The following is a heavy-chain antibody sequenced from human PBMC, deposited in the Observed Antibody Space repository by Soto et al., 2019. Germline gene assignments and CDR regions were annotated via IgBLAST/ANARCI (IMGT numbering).Heavy chain of an antibody. D-gene: IGHD2-15*01. Sequence: QITLKESGPTLVKPTQTLALTCTFSGFSLDTSGMSVGWIRQPPGKALEWLALIYWDDDKRYSPSLKSRLIITKDTSKNQVVLTMTNMDPVDTATYYCARPRGYAFDYWGQGTLVTVSS. J-gene: IGHJ4*02. V-gene: IGHV2-5*02. CDR3: ARPRGYAFDY. CDR1: GFSLDTSGMS. CDR2: IYWDDDK.